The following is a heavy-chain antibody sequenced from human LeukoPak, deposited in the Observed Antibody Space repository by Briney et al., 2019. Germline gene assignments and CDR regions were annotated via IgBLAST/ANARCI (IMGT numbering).Heavy chain of an antibody. Sequence: TLSLTCTVSGGSVSSGSSFWSWIRQPPGKAPEWLAVIYWDDDKRYSPSLKSRLTITKDTSKNQVVLTMTNMDPVDTATYYCAHRKWGSRYFDVWGQGTLVTVSS. V-gene: IGHV2-5*08. CDR1: GGSVSSGSSF. D-gene: IGHD7-27*01. CDR2: IYWDDDK. J-gene: IGHJ4*02. CDR3: AHRKWGSRYFDV.